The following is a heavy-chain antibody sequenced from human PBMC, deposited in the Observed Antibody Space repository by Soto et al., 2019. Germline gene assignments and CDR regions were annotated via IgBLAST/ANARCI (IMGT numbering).Heavy chain of an antibody. CDR1: GFTFSSYG. CDR3: AKDLPPYSSGFHDY. Sequence: GGSLRLSCAASGFTFSSYGMHWVRQAPGKGLEWVAVISYDGSNKYYADSVKGRFTISRDNSKNTLYQQMNSLRAEDTAVYYCAKDLPPYSSGFHDYWGQGTLVTVSS. V-gene: IGHV3-30*18. J-gene: IGHJ4*02. CDR2: ISYDGSNK. D-gene: IGHD6-19*01.